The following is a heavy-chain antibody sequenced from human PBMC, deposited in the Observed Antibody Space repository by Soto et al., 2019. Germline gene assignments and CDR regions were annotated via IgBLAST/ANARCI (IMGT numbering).Heavy chain of an antibody. D-gene: IGHD3-9*01. V-gene: IGHV4-39*02. CDR2: IYYSGST. CDR3: ARDHIRPRRGYFDSNYNWFDP. J-gene: IGHJ5*02. CDR1: GGSISNSSCY. Sequence: PSETLCLTCTVAGGSISNSSCYCVWIHQPPGKGLEWIGSIYYSGSTYYNPSLKSRVTISVDTSKNQFSLKLSSVTAADTAVYYCARDHIRPRRGYFDSNYNWFDPWGQGTLVTVSS.